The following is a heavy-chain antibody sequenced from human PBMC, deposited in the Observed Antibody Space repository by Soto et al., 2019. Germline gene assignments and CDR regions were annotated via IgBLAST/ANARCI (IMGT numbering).Heavy chain of an antibody. Sequence: PSETLSLTCAVSGDSVSSSFWWTWVRQPPGKGLEWIGEIYHTETTNYAPSLKSRVTISLDKSMNQFSLRFNSVTPADTAVYYCARYDFGTSDNWGQGIRVTVSS. CDR3: ARYDFGTSDN. V-gene: IGHV4-4*02. D-gene: IGHD4-17*01. J-gene: IGHJ4*02. CDR1: GDSVSSSFW. CDR2: IYHTETT.